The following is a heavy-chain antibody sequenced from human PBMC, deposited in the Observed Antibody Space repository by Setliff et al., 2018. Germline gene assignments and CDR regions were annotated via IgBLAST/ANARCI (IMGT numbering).Heavy chain of an antibody. CDR2: INPNNGKT. CDR3: ARGPSPTVTPSRLIYFYHMDV. V-gene: IGHV1-2*02. J-gene: IGHJ6*03. Sequence: ASVKVSCKAPEYSFTGYYMHWLRQAPGQGPEWMGWINPNNGKTQYSQMFQGRLTITADQSTTTVYMELSSLRFDDTALYYCARGPSPTVTPSRLIYFYHMDVWGTGTTVTVSS. CDR1: EYSFTGYY. D-gene: IGHD4-17*01.